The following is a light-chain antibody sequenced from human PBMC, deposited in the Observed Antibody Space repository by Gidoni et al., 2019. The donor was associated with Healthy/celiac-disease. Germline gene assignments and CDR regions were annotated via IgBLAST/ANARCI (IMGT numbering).Light chain of an antibody. J-gene: IGKJ3*01. CDR3: QQYGSSPFT. CDR1: QSVSSSY. Sequence: EIALTQSPGTLSLSPGERATLSCRASQSVSSSYVAWYQQKPVQAPRLLIYGASSRATGIPDRFSGIGSVTDFTLTISRLEPEDFAVYYCQQYGSSPFTFGPGTKVEIK. CDR2: GAS. V-gene: IGKV3-20*01.